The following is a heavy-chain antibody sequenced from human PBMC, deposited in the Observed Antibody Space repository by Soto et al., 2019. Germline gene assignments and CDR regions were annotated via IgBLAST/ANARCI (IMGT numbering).Heavy chain of an antibody. CDR2: ISWNSGTI. J-gene: IGHJ4*02. Sequence: EVQLVESGGGLVQPGRSLRLSCAASGFTFDDYAMNWVRQAPGKGLEWVSGISWNSGTIGYADSVKGRFTISRDNAKNSLYLQMNSLRAEDTALYYCAKDRTGSGYYFDYWGQGTLLTVSS. V-gene: IGHV3-9*01. D-gene: IGHD3-22*01. CDR1: GFTFDDYA. CDR3: AKDRTGSGYYFDY.